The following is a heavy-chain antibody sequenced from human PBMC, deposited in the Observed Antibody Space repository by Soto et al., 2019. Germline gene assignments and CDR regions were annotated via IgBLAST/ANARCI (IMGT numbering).Heavy chain of an antibody. J-gene: IGHJ6*02. CDR3: AREDILLAPAASSGRSYYYGMDV. V-gene: IGHV4-39*01. Sequence: SETLSLTCTVSGGSISSRNYYWGWIRQPPGKGLEWIGSMSYSGNTYYNPSLKNRVTISVDTSKNQFSLRLTSVIAAADTAVYYCAREDILLAPAASSGRSYYYGMDVWGQGTTVTVSS. D-gene: IGHD2-2*01. CDR1: GGSISSRNYY. CDR2: MSYSGNT.